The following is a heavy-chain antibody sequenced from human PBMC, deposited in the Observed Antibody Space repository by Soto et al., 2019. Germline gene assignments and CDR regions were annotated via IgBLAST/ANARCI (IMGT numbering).Heavy chain of an antibody. CDR1: GFTFSSYN. CDR3: ARGIVPAAMFMGDYYYGMDV. CDR2: ISSSSSYI. J-gene: IGHJ6*04. D-gene: IGHD2-2*01. Sequence: GGSVRLSCAASGFTFSSYNMNWVRQAPGKGLEWVSSISSSSSYIYYADSVKGRFTISRDNAKNSLYLQMNSLRAEDTAVYYCARGIVPAAMFMGDYYYGMDVWGKGTTVTVSS. V-gene: IGHV3-21*01.